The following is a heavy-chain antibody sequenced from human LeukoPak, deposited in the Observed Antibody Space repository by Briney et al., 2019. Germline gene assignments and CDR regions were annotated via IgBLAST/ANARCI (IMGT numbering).Heavy chain of an antibody. Sequence: SETLSLTCAVYGGSFSGYYWSWIRQPRGKGLEWIGEINHSGSTNYNPSLKSRVTISVDTSKNQFSLKLSSVTAADTAVYYCARVNLTRFDYWGQGTLVTVSS. CDR1: GGSFSGYY. CDR3: ARVNLTRFDY. CDR2: INHSGST. D-gene: IGHD3-9*01. V-gene: IGHV4-34*01. J-gene: IGHJ4*02.